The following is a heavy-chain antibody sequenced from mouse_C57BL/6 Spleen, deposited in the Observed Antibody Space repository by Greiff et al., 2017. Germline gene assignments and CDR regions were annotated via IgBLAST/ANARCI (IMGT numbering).Heavy chain of an antibody. CDR2: INPNNGGT. Sequence: VQLQQSGPELVKPGASVKMSCKASGYTFTDYNMHWVKQSHGKSLEWIGYINPNNGGTSYNQNFKGKATLTVNKSSSTAYMERRSLTSEDSAVYYCARDYDGSSLFAYWGQGTLVTVSA. CDR3: ARDYDGSSLFAY. J-gene: IGHJ3*01. D-gene: IGHD1-1*01. V-gene: IGHV1-22*01. CDR1: GYTFTDYN.